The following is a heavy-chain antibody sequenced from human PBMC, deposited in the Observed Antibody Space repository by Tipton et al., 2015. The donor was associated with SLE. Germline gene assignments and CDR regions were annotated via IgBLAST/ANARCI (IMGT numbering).Heavy chain of an antibody. V-gene: IGHV5-51*01. CDR2: IYPGDSDT. Sequence: VQLVQSGAEVKKSGESLKISCKGSGYSFTSYWIAWVRQMPGKGLEWMGIIYPGDSDTRYSPSFQGQVTISADKSISTAYLQWSSLKASDTAMYYCARHYLPRAETTVTSDAFDIWGQGTMVTVSS. D-gene: IGHD4-17*01. J-gene: IGHJ3*02. CDR1: GYSFTSYW. CDR3: ARHYLPRAETTVTSDAFDI.